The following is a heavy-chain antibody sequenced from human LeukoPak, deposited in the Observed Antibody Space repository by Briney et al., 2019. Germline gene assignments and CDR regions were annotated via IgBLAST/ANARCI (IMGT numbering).Heavy chain of an antibody. CDR1: GGSFSGYY. CDR2: INHSGST. CDR3: ARGRDSSGWFLVPDY. Sequence: SETLSLTCAVYGGSFSGYYWNWIRQPPGKGLEWIGEINHSGSTNYNPSLKSRVTLSVDTSKNQFSLKLSSVTAADTAVYYCARGRDSSGWFLVPDYWGQGTLVTVSS. D-gene: IGHD6-19*01. V-gene: IGHV4-34*01. J-gene: IGHJ4*02.